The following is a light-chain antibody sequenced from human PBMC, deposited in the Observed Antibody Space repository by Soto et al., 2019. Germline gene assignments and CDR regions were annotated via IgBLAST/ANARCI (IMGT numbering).Light chain of an antibody. V-gene: IGKV3-20*01. J-gene: IGKJ1*01. CDR2: GAS. CDR3: QQYDSSPET. CDR1: QSVSSNF. Sequence: EIVLTQSPGTLSSTPGERATLSCRASQSVSSNFLVWYKQRPGQAPRLLMSGASTRATGTPDRFSGGGSGTDFTLTISRLEPEDAAVYYCQQYDSSPETFGQGTKVEIK.